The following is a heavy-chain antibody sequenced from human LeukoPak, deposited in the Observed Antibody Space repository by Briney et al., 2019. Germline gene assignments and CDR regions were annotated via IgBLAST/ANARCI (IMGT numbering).Heavy chain of an antibody. CDR3: TTDGYYDFWSGYSSFDY. Sequence: GGSLRLSCAASGFTFSNAWMSWVRQAPGKGLEWVGRIKSKTDGGTTDYAAPVKGRSTISRDDSKNTLYLQMNSLKTEDTAVYYCTTDGYYDFWSGYSSFDYWGQGTLVTVSS. V-gene: IGHV3-15*01. D-gene: IGHD3-3*01. CDR1: GFTFSNAW. J-gene: IGHJ4*02. CDR2: IKSKTDGGTT.